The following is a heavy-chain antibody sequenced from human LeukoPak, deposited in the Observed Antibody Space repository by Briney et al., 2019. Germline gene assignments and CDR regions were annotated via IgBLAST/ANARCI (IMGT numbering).Heavy chain of an antibody. CDR1: GFTLRTFA. J-gene: IGHJ3*02. CDR2: ISASGGST. V-gene: IGHV3-23*01. Sequence: GGSLRLSCAASGFTLRTFAMSWVRQAPGKGLEWVSIISASGGSTYYADSVKGRFTISRDNSKNTLYLQMNSLRAEDTAVYYCASRQYDILTGYDGALDIWGQGTMVTVSS. D-gene: IGHD3-9*01. CDR3: ASRQYDILTGYDGALDI.